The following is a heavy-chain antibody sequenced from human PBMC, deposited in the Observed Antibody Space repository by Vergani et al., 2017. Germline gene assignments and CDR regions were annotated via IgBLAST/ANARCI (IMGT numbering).Heavy chain of an antibody. V-gene: IGHV5-51*01. J-gene: IGHJ4*02. Sequence: EVELVQSGPEMRKPGESLKISCKGSEYSFGNYWIGWVRQMPGKGLEWMGIIYPADSDTSYSPSFQGQVTISADNSISTAFLQWDSLKASATALYYCAIHTTYTDSWGQGTLVTVSS. D-gene: IGHD1-1*01. CDR1: EYSFGNYW. CDR2: IYPADSDT. CDR3: AIHTTYTDS.